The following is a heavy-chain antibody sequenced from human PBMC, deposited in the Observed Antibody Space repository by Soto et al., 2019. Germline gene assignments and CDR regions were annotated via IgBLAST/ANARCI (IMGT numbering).Heavy chain of an antibody. D-gene: IGHD5-12*01. CDR3: AKGDNLGPKTGYAFDP. CDR1: GDSVSSNTAS. Sequence: SQTLSLTCAISGDSVSSNTASWNWIRQSPSRGLEWLGRTYFRSKWYSDYAVSVKSRIIINPDTSNNQFSLQLNSVTPEDTAVYFCAKGDNLGPKTGYAFDPWGQGIMGTVS. V-gene: IGHV6-1*01. CDR2: TYFRSKWYS. J-gene: IGHJ5*02.